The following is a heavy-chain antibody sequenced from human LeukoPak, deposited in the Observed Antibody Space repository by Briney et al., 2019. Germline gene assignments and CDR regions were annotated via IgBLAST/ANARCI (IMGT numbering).Heavy chain of an antibody. CDR3: AREDSSGWVYFDY. V-gene: IGHV1-2*02. D-gene: IGHD6-19*01. J-gene: IGHJ4*02. Sequence: ASVKVSCKASGYTFTGYYIHWVRQAPGQGLEWMGWINPNSGVTNYAQKFQGRVTMTTDTSITTAYMELSSLRSDDSAVYYCAREDSSGWVYFDYWGQGTLVTVSS. CDR2: INPNSGVT. CDR1: GYTFTGYY.